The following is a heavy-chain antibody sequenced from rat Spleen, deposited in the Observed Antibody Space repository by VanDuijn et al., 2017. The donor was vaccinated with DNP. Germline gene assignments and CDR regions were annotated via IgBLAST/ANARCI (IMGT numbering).Heavy chain of an antibody. Sequence: EVQLVESDGGLAQPGRSLKLSCAASGFIFSDYYMAWVRQAPTKGLEWVASISPSGGSTYYRDSVKGRFTISRDNAKNTLYLQMDSLRSEDTASYYCTSNGGYSYWGQGVMVTVSS. CDR3: TSNGGYSY. V-gene: IGHV5-27*01. CDR2: ISPSGGST. CDR1: GFIFSDYY. J-gene: IGHJ2*01. D-gene: IGHD1-11*01.